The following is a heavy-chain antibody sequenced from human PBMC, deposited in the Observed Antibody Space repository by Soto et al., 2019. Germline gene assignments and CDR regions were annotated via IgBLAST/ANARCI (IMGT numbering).Heavy chain of an antibody. J-gene: IGHJ6*02. CDR2: INAGNGNT. V-gene: IGHV1-3*01. CDR1: GYTFTSYA. CDR3: ASGAVAGTPFYYYYGMDV. D-gene: IGHD6-19*01. Sequence: ASVKVSCKASGYTFTSYAMHWVRQAPGQRLEWMGWINAGNGNTKYSQKFQGRVTITRDTSASTAYMELSSLRSEDTAVYYCASGAVAGTPFYYYYGMDVWGQGTTVTVSS.